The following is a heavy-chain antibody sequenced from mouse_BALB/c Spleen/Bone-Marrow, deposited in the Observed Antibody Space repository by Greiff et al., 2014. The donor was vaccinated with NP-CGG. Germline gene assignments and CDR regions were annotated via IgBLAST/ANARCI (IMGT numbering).Heavy chain of an antibody. CDR2: INPGSGGT. J-gene: IGHJ3*01. CDR1: GYTFTNYL. Sequence: VQLVESGAELVRPGTSVKVSCKAPGYTFTNYLIEWVKQRPGQGLEWIGVINPGSGGTNYNEKFKGKATLTADKSSSTAYMQLSSLTSDDSAVYFCARRDYSFAYWGQGTLVTVSA. CDR3: ARRDYSFAY. D-gene: IGHD2-13*01. V-gene: IGHV1-54*01.